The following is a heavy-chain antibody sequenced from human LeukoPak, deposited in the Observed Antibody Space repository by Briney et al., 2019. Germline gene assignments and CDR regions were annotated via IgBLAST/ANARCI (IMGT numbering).Heavy chain of an antibody. Sequence: GGSLRLSCAASGFTFSSYSMNWVRQAPGKGLECVSSISSSSSYIYYADSVKGRFTISRDNAKNSLYLQINSLRAEDTAVYYCARDERLTGTPDAFDIWGQGTMVTVSS. V-gene: IGHV3-21*01. CDR1: GFTFSSYS. CDR2: ISSSSSYI. J-gene: IGHJ3*02. CDR3: ARDERLTGTPDAFDI. D-gene: IGHD1-20*01.